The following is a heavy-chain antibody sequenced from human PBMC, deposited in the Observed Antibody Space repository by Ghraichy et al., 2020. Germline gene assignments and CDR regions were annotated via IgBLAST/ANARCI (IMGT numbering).Heavy chain of an antibody. D-gene: IGHD3-3*01. CDR3: ATIFEY. J-gene: IGHJ4*02. V-gene: IGHV3-74*01. Sequence: GGSLRLSCAVSGFTLSSNWIHWARQVPGQGLVWVSCIDNDGSGTYYADPVKGRFTISRDTAKNTVYLQMNSLRDEDTGVYYCATIFEYWGQGSLVTVTS. CDR1: GFTLSSNW. CDR2: IDNDGSGT.